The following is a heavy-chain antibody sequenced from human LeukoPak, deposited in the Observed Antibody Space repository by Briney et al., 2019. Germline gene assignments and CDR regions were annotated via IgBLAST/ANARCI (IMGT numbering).Heavy chain of an antibody. CDR1: GGSFSGYY. V-gene: IGHV4-34*11. J-gene: IGHJ4*02. CDR3: AKYHSSGLDY. CDR2: IYYTGSA. D-gene: IGHD6-19*01. Sequence: SETLSLTCAVYGGSFSGYYWSWVRQPPGKGLEWVGLIYYTGSASYSPSLKSRVTISVDTSKNQFSLNLNSVTAADTAVYYCAKYHSSGLDYWGQGILVTVSS.